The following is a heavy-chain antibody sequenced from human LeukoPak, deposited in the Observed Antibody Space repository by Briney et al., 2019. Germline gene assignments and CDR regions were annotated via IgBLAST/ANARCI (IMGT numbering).Heavy chain of an antibody. CDR2: ISDYKGNT. CDR1: GYTFTSYS. J-gene: IGHJ4*02. CDR3: ASDSLNSGWDFDY. Sequence: ASVTLSRTASGYTFTSYSIIWVRQAPGQGLERMGWISDYKGNTKDAQKFQGRIHMTTDTSTRTVYMEVRRLRSDDTAVYYCASDSLNSGWDFDYGGQGTLVTVSS. D-gene: IGHD6-19*01. V-gene: IGHV1-18*01.